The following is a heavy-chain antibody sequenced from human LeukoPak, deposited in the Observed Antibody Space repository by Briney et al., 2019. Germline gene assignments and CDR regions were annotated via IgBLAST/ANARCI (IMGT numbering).Heavy chain of an antibody. J-gene: IGHJ4*02. D-gene: IGHD2-2*01. CDR3: AKEPIVVVPAAREDY. V-gene: IGHV3-23*01. CDR2: ISTGGDNT. CDR1: GFTFSSYA. Sequence: GGSLRLSCAASGFTFSSYAMTWVRQTAGKGLEWVSTISTGGDNTYYSDSVKGRFTISRDNSKNTLYLQMNSLRAEDTAVYYCAKEPIVVVPAAREDYWGQGTLVTVSS.